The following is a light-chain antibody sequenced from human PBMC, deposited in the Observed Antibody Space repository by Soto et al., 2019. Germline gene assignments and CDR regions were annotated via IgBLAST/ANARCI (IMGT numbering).Light chain of an antibody. CDR2: GAS. V-gene: IGKV3-20*01. CDR3: QQYSTSRLT. CDR1: QSVTSSY. Sequence: EIVLTQSPGTLSLSXXXRATLSCRASQSVTSSYLAWYQQKPGQAPRLLISGASSRATGIPDRFSGSGSGTDFTLTISRLEPEDFAVYYCQQYSTSRLTFGGGTKVEIK. J-gene: IGKJ4*01.